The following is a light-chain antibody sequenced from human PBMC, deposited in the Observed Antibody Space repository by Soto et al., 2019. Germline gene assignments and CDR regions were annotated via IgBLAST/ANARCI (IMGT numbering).Light chain of an antibody. CDR2: AAS. V-gene: IGKV1-9*01. J-gene: IGKJ4*01. CDR1: QGISDY. Sequence: DSQLTPSPSFLSAPIGDRVTITCRASQGISDYLAWYQKKPGKAPKLLIYAASPLQDGFPSRCSGSASGTEFTPAIRSLQPEDCATYYFQPLNSFPLTFGGGTKVEI. CDR3: QPLNSFPLT.